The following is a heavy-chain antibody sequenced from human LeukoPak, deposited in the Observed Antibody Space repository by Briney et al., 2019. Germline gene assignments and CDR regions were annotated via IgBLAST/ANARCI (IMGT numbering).Heavy chain of an antibody. D-gene: IGHD3-16*01. V-gene: IGHV4-59*01. CDR1: GGSISSYY. CDR2: IYYSGST. Sequence: SETLSLTCTVSGGSISSYYWSWIRQPPGKGLEWIGYIYYSGSTNYNPSLKSRVTISVDTSKNQFSLKLSSVTAADTAVYYCARDKPTGEDAFDIWGQGTMVTVSS. J-gene: IGHJ3*02. CDR3: ARDKPTGEDAFDI.